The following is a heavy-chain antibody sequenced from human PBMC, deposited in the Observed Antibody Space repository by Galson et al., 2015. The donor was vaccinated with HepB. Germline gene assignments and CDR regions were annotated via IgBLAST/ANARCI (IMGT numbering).Heavy chain of an antibody. CDR1: GFTFSSYS. CDR3: ARDGIPGYSSGWDESQGDY. CDR2: TSSSSSTI. D-gene: IGHD6-19*01. Sequence: SLRLSCAASGFTFSSYSMNWVRQAPGKGLEWVSYTSSSSSTIYYADSAKGRFTISRDNAKNSLYLQMNSLRAEDTAVYYCARDGIPGYSSGWDESQGDYWGQGTLVTVSS. J-gene: IGHJ4*02. V-gene: IGHV3-48*01.